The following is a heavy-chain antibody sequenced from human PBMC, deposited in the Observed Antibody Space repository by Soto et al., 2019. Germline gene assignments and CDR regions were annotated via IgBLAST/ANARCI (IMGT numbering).Heavy chain of an antibody. CDR2: IRLDGSEK. V-gene: IGHV3-7*01. CDR1: GFTFSNYW. Sequence: EVQLAESGGGLVQPGGSLRLSCAASGFTFSNYWMSWVRQAPGKGLEWVANIRLDGSEKYYVDCVKGRFTISRDNARNSLYLQMNSLRVEDTAVYYCARVIAARHWYFDLWGRGTLVTVSS. CDR3: ARVIAARHWYFDL. D-gene: IGHD6-6*01. J-gene: IGHJ2*01.